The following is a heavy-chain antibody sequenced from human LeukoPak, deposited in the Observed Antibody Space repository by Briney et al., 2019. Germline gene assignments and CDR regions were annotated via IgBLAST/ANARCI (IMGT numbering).Heavy chain of an antibody. CDR3: AKELSGDRGGFDY. Sequence: PGGSLRLSCAASGFTFSSYAMHWVRQAPRKGLEWVSGISWNSGSIDYADSVKGRFTISRDNAKNSLYLQMNSLRAEDTALYYCAKELSGDRGGFDYWGQGTLVTVSS. CDR1: GFTFSSYA. J-gene: IGHJ4*02. D-gene: IGHD7-27*01. V-gene: IGHV3-9*01. CDR2: ISWNSGSI.